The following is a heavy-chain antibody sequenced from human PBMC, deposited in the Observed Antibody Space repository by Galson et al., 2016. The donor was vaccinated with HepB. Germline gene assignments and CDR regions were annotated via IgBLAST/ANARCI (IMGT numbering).Heavy chain of an antibody. CDR2: INPSGGT. CDR1: GYPFTRYY. V-gene: IGHV1-46*01. D-gene: IGHD3-10*01. CDR3: AREPHGRTGDYYYYYGMDV. J-gene: IGHJ6*02. Sequence: SVKVSCKASGYPFTRYYLHWVRQAPGQAPEWMGVINPSGGTNYAQRFQGRVAMTRDTSTSTVYLDLSSLRFEATALYYCAREPHGRTGDYYYYYGMDVWGQGTTVTVSS.